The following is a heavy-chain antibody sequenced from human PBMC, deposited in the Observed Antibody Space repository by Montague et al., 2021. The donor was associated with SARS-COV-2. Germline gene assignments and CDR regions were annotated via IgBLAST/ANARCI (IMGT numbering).Heavy chain of an antibody. CDR1: GYTFTRYG. CDR3: AKDSVGVVVDYYYYYYGMDV. J-gene: IGHJ6*02. V-gene: IGHV1-18*01. Sequence: SVKVSCKASGYTFTRYGISWVRQAPGQGLEWMGWISAYNGNTNYAQKLQGRVTMTTDTTTSTAYMELRSLRSDDTAVYYCAKDSVGVVVDYYYYYYGMDVWGQGTTVTVSS. CDR2: ISAYNGNT. D-gene: IGHD2-15*01.